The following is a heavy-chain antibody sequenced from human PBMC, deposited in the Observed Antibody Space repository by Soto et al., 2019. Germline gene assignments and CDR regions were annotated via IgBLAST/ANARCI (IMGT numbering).Heavy chain of an antibody. V-gene: IGHV1-2*02. D-gene: IGHD3-10*01. CDR2: INPNSGGT. J-gene: IGHJ4*02. CDR3: AREMEYYGSGQL. CDR1: GYTFTGYY. Sequence: ASVKVSCKASGYTFTGYYTHWVRQAPGQGLEWMGWINPNSGGTNYAQKFQGRVTMTRDTSISTAYMELSRLRSDDTAVYYCAREMEYYGSGQLWGQGTLVTVSS.